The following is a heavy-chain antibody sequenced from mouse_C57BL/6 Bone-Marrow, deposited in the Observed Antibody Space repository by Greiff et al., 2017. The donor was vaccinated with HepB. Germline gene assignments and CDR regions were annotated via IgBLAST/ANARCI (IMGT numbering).Heavy chain of an antibody. CDR1: GYTFTSYG. CDR3: ARNEGTAWFAY. J-gene: IGHJ3*01. V-gene: IGHV1-81*01. D-gene: IGHD3-3*01. Sequence: QVQLKQSGAELARPGASVKLSCKASGYTFTSYGISWVKQRTGQGLEWIGEIYPRSGNTYYNEKFKGKATLTADKSSSTAYMELRSLTSEDSAVYFCARNEGTAWFAYWGQGTLVTVSA. CDR2: IYPRSGNT.